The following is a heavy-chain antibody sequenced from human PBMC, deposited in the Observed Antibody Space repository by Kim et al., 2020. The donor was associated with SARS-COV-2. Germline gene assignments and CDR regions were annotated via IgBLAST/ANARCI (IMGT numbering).Heavy chain of an antibody. Sequence: GGSLRLSCAASGFTSGFPFSACGMTWVRQAPGKGLEWFSTIGAGGDHTFYPDSMRGRFTVSRDNAKNSVYLQVNNVRPDDTAVYYCSTDGSGWSRDHCGQGTLVTVSS. CDR2: IGAGGDHT. CDR1: GFPFSACG. J-gene: IGHJ4*02. CDR3: STDGSGWSRDH. D-gene: IGHD6-19*01. V-gene: IGHV3-21*01.